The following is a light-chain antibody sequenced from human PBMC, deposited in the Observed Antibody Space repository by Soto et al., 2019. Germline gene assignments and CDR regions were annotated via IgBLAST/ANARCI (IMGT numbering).Light chain of an antibody. J-gene: IGKJ2*01. V-gene: IGKV3-20*01. Sequence: EIVMTQSPGTLSLSPGERAAISCRASQVIGSRYLAWYHQKSGQAPRLLIYGASSRATGIPDRFSGSWSGTYFTLTISRLEPEDFGVYYCQQFGSSIPHTFGQGTKLEIK. CDR3: QQFGSSIPHT. CDR2: GAS. CDR1: QVIGSRY.